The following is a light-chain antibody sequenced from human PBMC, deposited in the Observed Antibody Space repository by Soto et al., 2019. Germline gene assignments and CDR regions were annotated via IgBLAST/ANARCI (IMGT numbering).Light chain of an antibody. CDR1: QSILSR. CDR2: DAF. V-gene: IGKV1-5*01. Sequence: EIHMAHSPATLSVSLVERVALSCRASQSILSRLAWYQQKPGKAPRLLIYDAFSLESGVPSRFSGSGSGTEFTLTISSLQSDDFAIYYCQQYNSYPITFGQGIRLEIK. J-gene: IGKJ5*01. CDR3: QQYNSYPIT.